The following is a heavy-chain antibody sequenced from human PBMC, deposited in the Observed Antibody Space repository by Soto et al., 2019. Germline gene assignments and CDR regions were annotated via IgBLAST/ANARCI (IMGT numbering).Heavy chain of an antibody. CDR1: GFTFSNAW. Sequence: VGSLRLSCAASGFTFSNAWMSWVRQSPGKGLEWVGRIKSKTDGGTTDYAAPVKGRFTISRDDSKNTLYLQMNSLKTEDTAVYYCTAERGMGGELPFDYWGQGTLVTVSS. J-gene: IGHJ4*02. CDR3: TAERGMGGELPFDY. D-gene: IGHD3-16*01. V-gene: IGHV3-15*01. CDR2: IKSKTDGGTT.